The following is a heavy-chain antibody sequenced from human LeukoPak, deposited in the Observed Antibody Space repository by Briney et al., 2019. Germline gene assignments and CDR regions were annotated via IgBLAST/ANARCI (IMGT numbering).Heavy chain of an antibody. CDR2: IYSGGSI. V-gene: IGHV3-53*01. D-gene: IGHD3-22*01. Sequence: GGSLRLSCAASGFTFRNYGMHWVRQAPGKGLEWVSVIYSGGSIYYADSVKGRFTISRDNSKNTLYLQMNSLRAEDTAVYYCARNGHSSGLIDYWGQGTLVTVSS. J-gene: IGHJ4*02. CDR1: GFTFRNYG. CDR3: ARNGHSSGLIDY.